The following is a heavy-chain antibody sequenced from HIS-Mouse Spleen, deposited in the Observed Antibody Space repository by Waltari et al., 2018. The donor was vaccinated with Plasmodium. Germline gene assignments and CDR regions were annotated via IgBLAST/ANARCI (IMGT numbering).Heavy chain of an antibody. V-gene: IGHV1-18*01. CDR2: ISAYNGNT. D-gene: IGHD3-16*02. J-gene: IGHJ4*02. Sequence: GLEWMGWISAYNGNTNYAQKLQGRVTMTTDTSTSTAYMELRSLRSDDTAVYYCARVYDYVWGSYRYAEYYFDYWGQGTLVTVSS. CDR3: ARVYDYVWGSYRYAEYYFDY.